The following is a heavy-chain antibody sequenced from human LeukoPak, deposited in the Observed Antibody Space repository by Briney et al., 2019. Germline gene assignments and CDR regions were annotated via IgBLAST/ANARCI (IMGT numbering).Heavy chain of an antibody. CDR1: GYTFTGYY. J-gene: IGHJ4*02. V-gene: IGHV1-2*02. Sequence: GASVKVSCTASGYTFTGYYMHWVGQAPGQGLEWMGWINPNSGGTNYAQKFQGRVTMTSDTSISTAYVELSRLRSDDTAVYYCASSPGTTALLLDWGQGTLVTVSS. D-gene: IGHD1-7*01. CDR3: ASSPGTTALLLD. CDR2: INPNSGGT.